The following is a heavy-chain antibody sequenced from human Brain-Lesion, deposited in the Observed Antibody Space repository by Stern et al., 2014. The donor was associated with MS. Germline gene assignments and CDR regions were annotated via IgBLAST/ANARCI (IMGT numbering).Heavy chain of an antibody. CDR2: INPNTGGT. CDR1: GYIFTGYY. Sequence: VQLVESGAEVKKPGASVKVSCKTSGYIFTGYYIHWMRQAPGQGLEWMAWINPNTGGTKYAQKFQGRATMSRDTSISTAYVELSSLTSDDTAVYYCARDQRGITIFGVVTDYYYLGMDVWGQGTTVTVSS. J-gene: IGHJ6*02. CDR3: ARDQRGITIFGVVTDYYYLGMDV. V-gene: IGHV1-2*02. D-gene: IGHD3-3*01.